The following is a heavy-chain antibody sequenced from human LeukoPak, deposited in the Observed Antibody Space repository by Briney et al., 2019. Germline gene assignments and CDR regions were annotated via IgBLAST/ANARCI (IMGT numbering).Heavy chain of an antibody. CDR3: ARDLVTVTKGFDI. Sequence: SETLSLTCAVSDDSFSSHYWTWIRHPPGKALEWIGYISYIGSTNYNPSLKSRVTISIDTSKNQFSLKLSSVTAADTAVYYCARDLVTVTKGFDIWGQGTMVSVSS. CDR2: ISYIGST. J-gene: IGHJ3*02. D-gene: IGHD4-17*01. V-gene: IGHV4-59*11. CDR1: DDSFSSHY.